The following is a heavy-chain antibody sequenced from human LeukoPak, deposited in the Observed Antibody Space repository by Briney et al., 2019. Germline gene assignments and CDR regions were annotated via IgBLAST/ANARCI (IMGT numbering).Heavy chain of an antibody. J-gene: IGHJ4*02. CDR2: NYYSGST. D-gene: IGHD3-16*01. CDR3: ARHLGVEIGNYFGY. V-gene: IGHV4-39*01. Sequence: SETASLTCTVSGGSISSGSDNCGGIRQPPGKGLEWIGRNYYSGSTYYNPSLKKRVTISVDPSKHQFSLTLSSVTAADTAVYYCARHLGVEIGNYFGYWGQGILVTVSS. CDR1: GGSISSGSDN.